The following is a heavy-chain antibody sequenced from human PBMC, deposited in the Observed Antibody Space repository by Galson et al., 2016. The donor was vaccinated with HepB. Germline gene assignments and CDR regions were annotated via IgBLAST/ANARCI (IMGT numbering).Heavy chain of an antibody. CDR3: AKERPSMGQWRALDV. CDR1: GSTFSINS. V-gene: IGHV3-33*06. D-gene: IGHD6-19*01. CDR2: IWFDGSNK. Sequence: SLRLSCAASGSTFSINSMSWVRQAPGKGLEWVAIIWFDGSNKYSADSVKGRFTISRDNSKSTLYLQMNSLRAEDTAVYYCAKERPSMGQWRALDVWGQGTTVTVSS. J-gene: IGHJ6*02.